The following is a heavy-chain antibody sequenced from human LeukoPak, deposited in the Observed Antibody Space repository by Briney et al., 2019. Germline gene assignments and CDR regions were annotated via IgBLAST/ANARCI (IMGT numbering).Heavy chain of an antibody. V-gene: IGHV4-61*08. D-gene: IGHD3-22*01. Sequence: SEILSLTCTVSGGSISSGGYYWSWIRQHPGKGLEWIGDIYYSGSIKYNPSLKSRVTMSVDTSKNQFSLKLSSVTAADTAIYYCARENPSGYYNRPIDYWGQGTLVTVSS. J-gene: IGHJ4*02. CDR3: ARENPSGYYNRPIDY. CDR1: GGSISSGGYY. CDR2: IYYSGSI.